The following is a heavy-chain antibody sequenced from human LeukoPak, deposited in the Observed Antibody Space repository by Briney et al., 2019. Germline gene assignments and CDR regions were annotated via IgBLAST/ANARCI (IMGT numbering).Heavy chain of an antibody. Sequence: SETLSLTCTVSGGSVNNYYWSWIRQPPGKGLEWIGYIFYSGRTNYNPSLKSRVTLSVDTSKNQFSLRLSSVTAADTAVYFCARDRYCSGGSCSHGFDYWGQGTLVTVSS. J-gene: IGHJ4*02. D-gene: IGHD2-15*01. V-gene: IGHV4-59*02. CDR3: ARDRYCSGGSCSHGFDY. CDR2: IFYSGRT. CDR1: GGSVNNYY.